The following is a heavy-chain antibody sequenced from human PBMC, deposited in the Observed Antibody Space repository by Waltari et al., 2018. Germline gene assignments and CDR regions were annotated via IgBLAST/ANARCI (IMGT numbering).Heavy chain of an antibody. D-gene: IGHD3-16*02. V-gene: IGHV4-31*03. J-gene: IGHJ4*02. Sequence: QVQLQESGPGLVKPSQTLSLTCTVSGGSISSGAYYWSWIRHHPGKGLEWIGDIYDFGSTYYNPSLESRITISLDTSKNQCSLKLSSVTAADTAVYYCARGVLGDLSPYFDYWGQGILVTVSS. CDR1: GGSISSGAYY. CDR2: IYDFGST. CDR3: ARGVLGDLSPYFDY.